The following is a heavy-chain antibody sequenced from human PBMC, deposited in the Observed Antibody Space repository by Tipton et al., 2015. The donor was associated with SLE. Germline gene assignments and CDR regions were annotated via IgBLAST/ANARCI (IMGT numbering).Heavy chain of an antibody. CDR2: IYYSGST. V-gene: IGHV4-39*07. D-gene: IGHD3-3*01. CDR1: GGSISSYY. CDR3: ARPLAMGIFGMGFDI. J-gene: IGHJ3*02. Sequence: TLSLTCTVSGGSISSYYWGWIRQPPGKGLEWIGSIYYSGSTYFNPSLKSRVSISVDTSNNQFSLKLSSVTAADTAVYYCARPLAMGIFGMGFDIWGQGTMVTVSS.